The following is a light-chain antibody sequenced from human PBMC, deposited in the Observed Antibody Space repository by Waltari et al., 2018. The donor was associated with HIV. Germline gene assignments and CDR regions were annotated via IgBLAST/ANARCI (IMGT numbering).Light chain of an antibody. CDR1: NIGGKS. J-gene: IGLJ3*02. CDR3: QVWDSSNEHVV. CDR2: YNS. Sequence: SYVLTQPPSVSVAPGAAATISCGAWNIGGKSVRWYKQQPGQAPVLVTRYNSDRPSGIPDRISGSNSGHTATLTITSVEAGDEATYYCQVWDSSNEHVVFGGGTELTVL. V-gene: IGLV3-21*04.